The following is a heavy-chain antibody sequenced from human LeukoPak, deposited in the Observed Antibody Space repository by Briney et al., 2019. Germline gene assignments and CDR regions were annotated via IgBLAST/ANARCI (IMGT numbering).Heavy chain of an antibody. V-gene: IGHV3-66*04. CDR1: GFTFSSYA. CDR2: IYSGGST. D-gene: IGHD3-9*01. CDR3: ARHAIRHFDY. Sequence: GGSLRLSCAASGFTFSSYAMSWVRQAPGKGLEWVSVIYSGGSTYYADSVKGRFTISRDNSKNTLYLQMNSLRAEDTAVYYCARHAIRHFDYWGQGTLVTVSS. J-gene: IGHJ4*02.